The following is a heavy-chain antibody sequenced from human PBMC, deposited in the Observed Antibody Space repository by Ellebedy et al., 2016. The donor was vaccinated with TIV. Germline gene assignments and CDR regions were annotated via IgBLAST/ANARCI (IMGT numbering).Heavy chain of an antibody. Sequence: MPSETLSLTCTVSGGSMSGYHWSWTRQPPGKGLEWIGYISYSGSTDYNPSLKSRVTISEDTSKNQFSLKLNSVTAADTAVYYCTSLRISAYLRPQIFDYWGRGTLVTVSS. CDR1: GGSMSGYH. CDR2: ISYSGST. J-gene: IGHJ4*02. D-gene: IGHD3-16*01. V-gene: IGHV4-59*01. CDR3: TSLRISAYLRPQIFDY.